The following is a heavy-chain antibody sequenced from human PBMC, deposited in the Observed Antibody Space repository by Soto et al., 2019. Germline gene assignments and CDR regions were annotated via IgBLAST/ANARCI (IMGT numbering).Heavy chain of an antibody. V-gene: IGHV1-18*01. D-gene: IGHD3-22*01. CDR2: ISGYNGDT. J-gene: IGHJ3*02. CDR3: ARDRPGPYDSSDTDAFDI. Sequence: ASVKVSCKASGYTFIISGSIWVRQAPGQGLEWMGWISGYNGDTNYAQKLQGRVTMTTDTSTSTAYMELRSLRSDDTAVYYCARDRPGPYDSSDTDAFDIWGQGTMVTVSS. CDR1: GYTFIISG.